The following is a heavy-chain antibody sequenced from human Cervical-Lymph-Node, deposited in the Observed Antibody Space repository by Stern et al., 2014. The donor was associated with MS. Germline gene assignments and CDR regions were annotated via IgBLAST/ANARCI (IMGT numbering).Heavy chain of an antibody. V-gene: IGHV1-69*01. J-gene: IGHJ5*02. CDR2: IFPVFATP. CDR3: ALSSETSDRWYSLGYDL. CDR1: GGTFSKFP. Sequence: QVQLLQPGAEVTKPGSSVSVSCKASGGTFSKFPSSWVRQAPGQGLEWMGGIFPVFATPTYAQEFRGRVTITADVSTSTVYMELSSLRSDDTAVYYCALSSETSDRWYSLGYDLWGQGTLVTFSS. D-gene: IGHD6-13*01.